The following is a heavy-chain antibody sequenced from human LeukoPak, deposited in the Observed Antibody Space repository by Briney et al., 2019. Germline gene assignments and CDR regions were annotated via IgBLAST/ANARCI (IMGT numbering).Heavy chain of an antibody. V-gene: IGHV3-66*01. D-gene: IGHD3-9*01. J-gene: IGHJ4*02. CDR3: ARDRLHYDSLTGYPAD. CDR2: IYSGGST. Sequence: GGSLRLSCAASGFTVSSNYMTWVRQAPGKGLEWVSVIYSGGSTYYADSVKGRFTISRDNSKNTLYLQMNSLRAEDTAVYYCARDRLHYDSLTGYPADWGQGTLVTVSS. CDR1: GFTVSSNY.